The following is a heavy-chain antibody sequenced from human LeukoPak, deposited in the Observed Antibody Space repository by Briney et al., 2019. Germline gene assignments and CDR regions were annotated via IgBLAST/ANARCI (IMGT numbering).Heavy chain of an antibody. CDR2: ISAYNVNT. J-gene: IGHJ3*02. V-gene: IGHV1-18*01. D-gene: IGHD6-6*01. Sequence: ASVKVSCKASGYTFTSYGISWVRQAPGQGLEWMGWISAYNVNTNYAQKLQGRVTMTTDTSTSTAYMELRSLRSDDTAVYYCARGLRVYSSSSRAFDIWGQGTMVTVSS. CDR1: GYTFTSYG. CDR3: ARGLRVYSSSSRAFDI.